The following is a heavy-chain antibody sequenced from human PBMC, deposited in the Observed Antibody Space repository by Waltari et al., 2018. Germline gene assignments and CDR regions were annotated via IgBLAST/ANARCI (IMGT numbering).Heavy chain of an antibody. CDR2: INAGNGNK. J-gene: IGHJ3*02. Sequence: QVQLVQSGAEVKKPGASVKVSCKASGYTFTSYAMHWVRQAPGQRLEWMGWINAGNGNKKYSQKFQGRVTLTRDTSASTADMELSSLRSEETAVYYCARAQSQRLAAAGTRFGAFDIWGQGTMVTVSS. CDR3: ARAQSQRLAAAGTRFGAFDI. CDR1: GYTFTSYA. D-gene: IGHD6-13*01. V-gene: IGHV1-3*01.